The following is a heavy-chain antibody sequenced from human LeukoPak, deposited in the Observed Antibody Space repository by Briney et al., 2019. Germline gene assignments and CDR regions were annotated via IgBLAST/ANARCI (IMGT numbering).Heavy chain of an antibody. D-gene: IGHD3-10*01. CDR1: GGTFSSYA. Sequence: SVKVSCKASGGTFSSYAISWVRQAPGQGLEWMGGIIPIFGTANYAQKFQGRVTITADESTSTAYMELSSLRSEDTAVYYCARDLAGNYFDYWGREPWSPSPQ. V-gene: IGHV1-69*01. CDR2: IIPIFGTA. CDR3: ARDLAGNYFDY. J-gene: IGHJ4*02.